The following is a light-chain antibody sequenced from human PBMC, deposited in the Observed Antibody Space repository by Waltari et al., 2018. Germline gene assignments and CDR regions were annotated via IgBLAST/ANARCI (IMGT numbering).Light chain of an antibody. CDR2: DTT. CDR3: QSYDSSLSGWRV. J-gene: IGLJ1*01. CDR1: SSNIGADYD. V-gene: IGLV1-40*01. Sequence: QSVLPQPPSVSGAPGQRVTIPCTGASSNIGADYDVPWYQQLPGTAPKLLIFDTTNRPSGVPNRFSGSKSGTSAFLAITGLQPEDEADYYCQSYDSSLSGWRVFGTGTKVTVL.